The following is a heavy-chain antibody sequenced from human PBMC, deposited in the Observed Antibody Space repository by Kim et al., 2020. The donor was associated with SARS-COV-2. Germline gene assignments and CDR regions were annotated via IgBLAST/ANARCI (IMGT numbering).Heavy chain of an antibody. Sequence: GESLKISCKGSGYSFTSYWIGWVRQVPGKGLEWMGIIYPDDSDTRYSPSFQGHVTISVDKSTTTAYLQWSSLKASDTAMYYCARRQGSDYCVSSGYSDFWGQGSLVSVS. J-gene: IGHJ4*02. D-gene: IGHD3-22*01. V-gene: IGHV5-51*01. CDR3: ARRQGSDYCVSSGYSDF. CDR2: IYPDDSDT. CDR1: GYSFTSYW.